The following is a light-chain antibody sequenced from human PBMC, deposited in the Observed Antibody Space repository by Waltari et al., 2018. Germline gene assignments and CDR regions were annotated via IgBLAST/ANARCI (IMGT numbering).Light chain of an antibody. V-gene: IGLV3-1*01. Sequence: SYELTQTPSLSVSPGQTATITCTGHKLTDKYVSWYQQKPGQSPLLVIYQDNKRPSRIPERFSGSNSGDTATLTITETQTMDEADYDCHTWDTTFVVFGGGTKLTVL. CDR3: HTWDTTFVV. J-gene: IGLJ2*01. CDR1: KLTDKY. CDR2: QDN.